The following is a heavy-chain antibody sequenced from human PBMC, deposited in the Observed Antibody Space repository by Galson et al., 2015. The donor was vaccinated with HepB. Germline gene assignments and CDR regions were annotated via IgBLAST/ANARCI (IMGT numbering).Heavy chain of an antibody. V-gene: IGHV3-7*01. Sequence: SLRLSCAASGFTFSSYWMIWVRQAPGQGLGWVANIKQDGSEKYYVDSVKGRFTISRDNAKNSLYLQMDSLRAEDTAIYYCARERYSYGYVDAFDIWGQGTMVTVSS. CDR3: ARERYSYGYVDAFDI. CDR2: IKQDGSEK. CDR1: GFTFSSYW. D-gene: IGHD5-18*01. J-gene: IGHJ3*02.